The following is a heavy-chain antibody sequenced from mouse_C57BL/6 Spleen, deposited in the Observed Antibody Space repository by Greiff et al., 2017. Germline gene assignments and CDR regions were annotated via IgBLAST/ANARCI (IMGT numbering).Heavy chain of an antibody. CDR2: IDPENGDT. J-gene: IGHJ3*01. CDR3: SYGPQFAY. Sequence: EVQLQQSGAELVRPGASVKLSCTASGFNIKDDYMHWVKQRPEQGLEWIGWIDPENGDTEYASKFQGKATITADTSSNTAYLQLSSLTSEDTAVYYYSYGPQFAYWGQGTLVTVSA. D-gene: IGHD1-1*02. CDR1: GFNIKDDY. V-gene: IGHV14-4*01.